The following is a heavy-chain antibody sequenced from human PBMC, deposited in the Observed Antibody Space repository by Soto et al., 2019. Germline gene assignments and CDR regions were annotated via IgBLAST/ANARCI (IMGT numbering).Heavy chain of an antibody. D-gene: IGHD3-3*01. CDR2: INPNSGGT. CDR3: ARVPSYYDFWSGYYFYYLDY. CDR1: GYTFTGYY. V-gene: IGHV1-2*02. Sequence: GASVKVSCKASGYTFTGYYMHWVRQAPGQGLEWMGWINPNSGGTNYAQKFQGRVTMTRGTSISTAYMELSRLRSDDTAVYYCARVPSYYDFWSGYYFYYLDYWGQGTLVTVSS. J-gene: IGHJ4*02.